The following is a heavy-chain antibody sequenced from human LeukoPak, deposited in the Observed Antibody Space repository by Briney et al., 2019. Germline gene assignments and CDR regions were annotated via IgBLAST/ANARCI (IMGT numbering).Heavy chain of an antibody. V-gene: IGHV3-30*02. CDR1: GFTFSSYG. J-gene: IGHJ4*02. D-gene: IGHD3-10*01. CDR3: AKSGAMVRGVITY. Sequence: GGPLRLSCAASGFTFSSYGMHWVRQAPGKGLEWVAFIRYDGSNKYYADSVKGRFTISRDNSKNTLYLQMNSLRAEDTAVYYCAKSGAMVRGVITYWGQGTLVTVSS. CDR2: IRYDGSNK.